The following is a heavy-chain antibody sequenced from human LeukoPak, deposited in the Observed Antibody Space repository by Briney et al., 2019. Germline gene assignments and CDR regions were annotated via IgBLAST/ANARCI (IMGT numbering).Heavy chain of an antibody. D-gene: IGHD2-15*01. CDR2: IYSGGST. V-gene: IGHV3-53*05. J-gene: IGHJ4*02. Sequence: GGSLRLSCAASGFTVSSNYMSWVRQAPGKGLEWVSVIYSGGSTYYADSVKGRFTISRDNSKNTLYLQMGSLRAEDMAVYYCASSTSRYCSGGSCADYWGQGTLVTVSS. CDR3: ASSTSRYCSGGSCADY. CDR1: GFTVSSNY.